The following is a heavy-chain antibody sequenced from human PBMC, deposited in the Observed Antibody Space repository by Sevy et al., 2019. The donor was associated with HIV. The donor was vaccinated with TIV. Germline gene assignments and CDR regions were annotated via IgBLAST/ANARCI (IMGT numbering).Heavy chain of an antibody. CDR3: AKGYCSGGSCPRDYYYYGMDV. D-gene: IGHD2-15*01. CDR1: GFTFSSYA. CDR2: ISSSGRST. Sequence: LSLTCAASGFTFSSYAMNWVRQAPGKGLEWVSSISSSGRSTYYADAVEGGSTISRDNSENTLYLQMNSMRADDTAGYYGAKGYCSGGSCPRDYYYYGMDVWGQGTTVTVSS. V-gene: IGHV3-23*01. J-gene: IGHJ6*02.